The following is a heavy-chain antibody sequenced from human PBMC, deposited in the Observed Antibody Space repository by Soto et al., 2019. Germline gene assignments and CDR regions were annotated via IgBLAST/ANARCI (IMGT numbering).Heavy chain of an antibody. J-gene: IGHJ3*02. CDR2: INPKSGGT. D-gene: IGHD1-7*01. CDR1: GYSFTDYH. Sequence: GASVKVSCKASGYSFTDYHIHWVRQAPGQGLEWLGRINPKSGGTSTAQKFQGWVTMTTDTSISTASMELTRLTSDDTAIYYCARGDSTDGSNGITGTTSSFERWGQGTMVPVSS. V-gene: IGHV1-2*04. CDR3: ARGDSTDGSNGITGTTSSFER.